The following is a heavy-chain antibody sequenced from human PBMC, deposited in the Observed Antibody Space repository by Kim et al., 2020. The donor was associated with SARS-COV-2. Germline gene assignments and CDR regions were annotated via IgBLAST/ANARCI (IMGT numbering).Heavy chain of an antibody. CDR3: ARYSGSYLNYYYGMDV. D-gene: IGHD1-26*01. Sequence: KGRFTISRENAKNSLYLQKNSLRAEDTAVYYCARYSGSYLNYYYGMDVWGQGTTVTVSS. J-gene: IGHJ6*02. V-gene: IGHV3-11*01.